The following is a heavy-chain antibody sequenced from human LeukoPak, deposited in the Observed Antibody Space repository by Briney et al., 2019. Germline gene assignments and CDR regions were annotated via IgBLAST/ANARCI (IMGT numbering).Heavy chain of an antibody. CDR1: GFTFSRSW. Sequence: PGGSLRLSCEASGFTFSRSWMSWVRQAPGKGLEWVANIKEDGSEMYCVDSVKGRFTISRDNAKNSLYLQMNSLRAEDTAVYYCAREGNYNFGNWGQGTLVTVFS. D-gene: IGHD4-11*01. CDR2: IKEDGSEM. J-gene: IGHJ4*02. CDR3: AREGNYNFGN. V-gene: IGHV3-7*01.